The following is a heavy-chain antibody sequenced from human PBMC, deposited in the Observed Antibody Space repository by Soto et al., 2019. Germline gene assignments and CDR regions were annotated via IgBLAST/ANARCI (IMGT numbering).Heavy chain of an antibody. Sequence: SGTLSLTCAVSGGSISSSNWCSWVRHPPGKGLEWIGEIYHSGSTNYNPSLKSRVTISVDKSKNQFSLKLSSVPAADTAVYYCAGCGYYRNSGLDVWGQGTTVTVSS. V-gene: IGHV4-4*02. D-gene: IGHD3-22*01. CDR1: GGSISSSNW. CDR2: IYHSGST. CDR3: AGCGYYRNSGLDV. J-gene: IGHJ6*01.